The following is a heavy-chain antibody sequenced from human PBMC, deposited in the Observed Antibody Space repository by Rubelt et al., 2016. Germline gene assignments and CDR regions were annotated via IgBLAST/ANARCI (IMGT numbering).Heavy chain of an antibody. Sequence: VQLQQWGAGLLKPSETLSLTCAVYGGSFSGYYWSWIRQPPRKGLEWIGEINHSGSTNYNPSLKSRVTISVDTSKNQFSLKLSSVTAADTAVYYCASQSSSGWYAFDIWGQGTMVTVSS. CDR3: ASQSSSGWYAFDI. V-gene: IGHV4-34*01. D-gene: IGHD6-19*01. CDR1: GGSFSGYY. J-gene: IGHJ3*02. CDR2: INHSGST.